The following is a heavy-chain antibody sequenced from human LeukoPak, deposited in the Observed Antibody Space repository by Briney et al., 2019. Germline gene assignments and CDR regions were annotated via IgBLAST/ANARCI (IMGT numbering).Heavy chain of an antibody. CDR2: ISYDGSNK. J-gene: IGHJ4*02. V-gene: IGHV3-30*18. CDR1: GFTFSSYG. CDR3: AKDQYSSGWYSDY. Sequence: PGGSLRLSCAASGFTFSSYGMHWVRQAPGKGLEWVAVISYDGSNKYYADSVKGRFTISRDNSKSTLYLQMNSLRAEDTAVYYCAKDQYSSGWYSDYWGQGTLVTVSS. D-gene: IGHD6-19*01.